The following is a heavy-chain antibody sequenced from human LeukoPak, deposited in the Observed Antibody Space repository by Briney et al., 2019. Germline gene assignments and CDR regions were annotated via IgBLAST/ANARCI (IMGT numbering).Heavy chain of an antibody. Sequence: GGSLRLSCAASGFTSSDYCMHWIRQAPGRGLEWISYISKSGTTIYYADSVKGRFTISRDNAKNSLHLQMNSLRAEDTAVYYCARDRNYGAYFDYWGQGTLVTVSS. CDR3: ARDRNYGAYFDY. CDR1: GFTSSDYC. V-gene: IGHV3-11*01. D-gene: IGHD3-10*01. J-gene: IGHJ4*02. CDR2: ISKSGTTI.